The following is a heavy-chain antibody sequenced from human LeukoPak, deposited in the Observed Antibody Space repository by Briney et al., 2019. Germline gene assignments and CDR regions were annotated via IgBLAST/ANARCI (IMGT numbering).Heavy chain of an antibody. J-gene: IGHJ4*02. CDR3: AIGSFGESFPG. D-gene: IGHD3-10*01. CDR1: GYTFTSYD. Sequence: ASVKVSCEASGYTFTSYDINWVRQASGQGLEWMGWMKPNSGTTGYTQKFQGRVTMTRNTSINTAYMELSSLRSEDTAVYYCAIGSFGESFPGWGQGTLVTVSS. V-gene: IGHV1-8*02. CDR2: MKPNSGTT.